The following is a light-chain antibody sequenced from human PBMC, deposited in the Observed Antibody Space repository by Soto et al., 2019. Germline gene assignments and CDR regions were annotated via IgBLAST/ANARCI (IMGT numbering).Light chain of an antibody. J-gene: IGKJ3*01. V-gene: IGKV1-33*01. CDR1: QDIDKF. Sequence: DVQMTQSPPSLSASVGDRITITCQASQDIDKFLNWYQQKPGKAPKILIYDGSNLETGVPGRFSGGGSGTHFTFTISSLQPEDIGTYYCQQYDNVVFTFGPGTKVDLK. CDR3: QQYDNVVFT. CDR2: DGS.